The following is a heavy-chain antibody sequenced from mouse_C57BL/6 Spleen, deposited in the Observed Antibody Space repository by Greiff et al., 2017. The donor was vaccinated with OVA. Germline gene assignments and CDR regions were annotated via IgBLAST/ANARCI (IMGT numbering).Heavy chain of an antibody. V-gene: IGHV5-17*01. J-gene: IGHJ1*03. CDR2: ISSGSSTI. Sequence: EVKLMESGGGLVKPGGSLKLSCAASGFTFSDYGMHWVRQAPEKGLEWVAYISSGSSTIYYADTVKGRFTISRDNAKNTLFLQMTILRSEDTAMYYCAKDYGSSYWYFDVWGTGTTVTVSS. D-gene: IGHD1-1*01. CDR3: AKDYGSSYWYFDV. CDR1: GFTFSDYG.